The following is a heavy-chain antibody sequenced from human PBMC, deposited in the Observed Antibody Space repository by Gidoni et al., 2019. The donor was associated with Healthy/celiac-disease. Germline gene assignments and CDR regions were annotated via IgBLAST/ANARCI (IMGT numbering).Heavy chain of an antibody. CDR3: ARVRCSSGLCGSYYYYGMDV. CDR1: GYTFTSYA. Sequence: QVQLVQSGAEVKKPGASVKVSCKASGYTFTSYAMHWVRQAPGQRLEWMGWINACNGNTKYSQKFQGRVTITRDTSASTAYMELSSLRSEDTAVYYCARVRCSSGLCGSYYYYGMDVWGQGTTVTVSS. V-gene: IGHV1-3*01. D-gene: IGHD2-2*01. J-gene: IGHJ6*02. CDR2: INACNGNT.